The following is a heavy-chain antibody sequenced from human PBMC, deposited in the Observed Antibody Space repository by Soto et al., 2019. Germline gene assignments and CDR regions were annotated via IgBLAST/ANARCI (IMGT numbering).Heavy chain of an antibody. Sequence: SETLSLTCTVSGGSISSGDYYWSWVRQPPGKGLEWIGEIYHSGSTNYNPSLKSRVTISVDKSKNQFSLKLSSVTAADTAVYYCARGVKAVAGPFDYWGQGTLVTAPQ. V-gene: IGHV4-4*02. CDR3: ARGVKAVAGPFDY. CDR2: IYHSGST. D-gene: IGHD6-19*01. CDR1: GGSISSGDYY. J-gene: IGHJ4*02.